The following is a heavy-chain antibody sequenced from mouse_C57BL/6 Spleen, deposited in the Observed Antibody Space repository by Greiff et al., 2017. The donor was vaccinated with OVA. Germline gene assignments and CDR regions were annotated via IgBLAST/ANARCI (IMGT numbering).Heavy chain of an antibody. CDR3: ARTGDGAWFAY. D-gene: IGHD3-3*01. Sequence: QVQLQQSGAELARPGASVKMSCKASGYTFTSYTMHWVKQRPGQGLEWIGYINPSSGYTKYNQKFKDKATLTADKSSSTAYMQLSSLTSEDSAVYYCARTGDGAWFAYWGQGTLVTVSA. CDR1: GYTFTSYT. CDR2: INPSSGYT. V-gene: IGHV1-4*01. J-gene: IGHJ3*01.